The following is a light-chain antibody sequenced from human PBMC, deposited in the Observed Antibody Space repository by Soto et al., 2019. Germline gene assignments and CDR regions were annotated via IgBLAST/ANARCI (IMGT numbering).Light chain of an antibody. Sequence: EIVMTQSPATLSVSPGERATLSCRASQSVSSDLAWYQQKPGQAPRLLIYGTSTRATGLPARFSGSGSGTEFTLTISSLQSEDFAVYYCQQYKKWPLTFGPGTKVDIK. CDR3: QQYKKWPLT. J-gene: IGKJ3*01. CDR1: QSVSSD. CDR2: GTS. V-gene: IGKV3-15*01.